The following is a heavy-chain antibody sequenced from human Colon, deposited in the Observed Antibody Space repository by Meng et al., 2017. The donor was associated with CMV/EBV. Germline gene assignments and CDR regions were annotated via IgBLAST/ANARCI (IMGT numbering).Heavy chain of an antibody. CDR1: GYTFTSYD. CDR3: ARGPSIPRKTRPSSRMSYYFDY. D-gene: IGHD1-14*01. Sequence: ASVKVFCKASGYTFTSYDINWVRQATGQGLEWMGWMNPNSGNTGYAQKFQGRVTITRNTSISTAYMELSSLRSEDTAVYYCARGPSIPRKTRPSSRMSYYFDYWGQGTLVTVSS. V-gene: IGHV1-8*03. J-gene: IGHJ4*02. CDR2: MNPNSGNT.